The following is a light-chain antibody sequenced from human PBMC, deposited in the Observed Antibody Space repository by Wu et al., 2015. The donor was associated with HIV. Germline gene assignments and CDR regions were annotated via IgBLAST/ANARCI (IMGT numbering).Light chain of an antibody. V-gene: IGKV3-11*01. CDR3: QQRSNWPIT. CDR2: DAS. J-gene: IGKJ5*01. Sequence: EIVLTQSPAALSISPGERATLSCRASRSVSSAVAWYQQKPGQAPRLLIYDASNRATGIPARFTGGGSGTDYSLTISSLEPEDFAVYYCQQRSNWPITFGQGTRLEI. CDR1: RSVSSA.